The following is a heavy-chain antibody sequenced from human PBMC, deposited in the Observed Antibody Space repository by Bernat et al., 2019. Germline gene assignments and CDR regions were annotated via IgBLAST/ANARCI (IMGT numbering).Heavy chain of an antibody. V-gene: IGHV3-23*01. CDR2: FSGRGGST. Sequence: EVQLLESGGDLVQPGGSLRLSCAASGFTFSTYAMSWVRQAPGKGLEWVSAFSGRGGSTYYADSVKGRFTISTDNSKNTLYLQMNNLRADDTAVYYCAKAQWLENDDFDFWGQGTMVTVSS. CDR3: AKAQWLENDDFDF. J-gene: IGHJ3*01. D-gene: IGHD6-19*01. CDR1: GFTFSTYA.